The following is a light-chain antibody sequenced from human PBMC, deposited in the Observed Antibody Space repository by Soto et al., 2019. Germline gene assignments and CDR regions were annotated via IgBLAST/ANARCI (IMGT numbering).Light chain of an antibody. V-gene: IGLV2-14*01. Sequence: QSALTQPASVSGSPGQSITISCTGTSSDVGDYNYVSWYQRHPGKAPKLMIFDVSNRPSGVSNRFSGSKSGNTASLTISGLQAEDEADYYCSSYTSSSTRVFGTGTKLTVL. J-gene: IGLJ1*01. CDR2: DVS. CDR1: SSDVGDYNY. CDR3: SSYTSSSTRV.